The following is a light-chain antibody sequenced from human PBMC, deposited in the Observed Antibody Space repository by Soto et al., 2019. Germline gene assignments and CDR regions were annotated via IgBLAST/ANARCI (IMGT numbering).Light chain of an antibody. CDR3: GTWDASLNTWV. Sequence: QSVLTQPPSVSAAPGQKVIISCSGTSSNIGNNFVSWYQQLPGTAPKLLIFDSSKRPSGIPDRFSGSRSGTSATLGITGLQSGDEADYYCGTWDASLNTWVFGGGTKLTVL. J-gene: IGLJ3*02. CDR1: SSNIGNNF. CDR2: DSS. V-gene: IGLV1-51*01.